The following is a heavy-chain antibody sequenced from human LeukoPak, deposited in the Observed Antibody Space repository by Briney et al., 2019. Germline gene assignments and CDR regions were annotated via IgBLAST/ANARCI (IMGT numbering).Heavy chain of an antibody. CDR3: ASMAYCGGDCYPI. J-gene: IGHJ4*02. D-gene: IGHD2-21*02. CDR1: GGTFSSYA. CDR2: IIPIFGTA. V-gene: IGHV1-69*06. Sequence: SVKVSCKASGGTFSSYAISWVRQAPGQGLEWMGGIIPIFGTANYAQKFQGRVTITADKSTSTAYMELSSLRSEDTAVYYCASMAYCGGDCYPIWGQGTLVTVSS.